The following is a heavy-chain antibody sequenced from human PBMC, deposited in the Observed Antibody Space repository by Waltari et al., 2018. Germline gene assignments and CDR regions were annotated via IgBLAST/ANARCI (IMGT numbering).Heavy chain of an antibody. CDR3: ATYIGASVGTAAFDV. D-gene: IGHD5-12*01. CDR2: LSYSGTT. V-gene: IGHV4-39*01. J-gene: IGHJ3*01. Sequence: GCVRQPPGKGLEWFGTLSYSGTTYFSPSLKGRVTLSRDTSRNQLSLELGSVTATDTAMYYCATYIGASVGTAAFDVWGQGTMVNVSS.